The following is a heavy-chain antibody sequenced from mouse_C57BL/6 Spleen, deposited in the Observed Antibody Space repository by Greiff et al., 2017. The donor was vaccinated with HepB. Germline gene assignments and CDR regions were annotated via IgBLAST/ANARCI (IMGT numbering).Heavy chain of an antibody. J-gene: IGHJ2*01. CDR2: IDPSDSYT. CDR3: ARRTMVVETEY. V-gene: IGHV1-50*01. Sequence: QVQLQQPGAELVKPGASVKLSCKASGYTFTSYWMQWVKRRPGQGLEWIGEIDPSDSYTNYNQKFKGKATLTVDTSSSTAYIQLSSLKYEDSAVYYCARRTMVVETEYRGAGTTLTVSS. CDR1: GYTFTSYW. D-gene: IGHD2-1*01.